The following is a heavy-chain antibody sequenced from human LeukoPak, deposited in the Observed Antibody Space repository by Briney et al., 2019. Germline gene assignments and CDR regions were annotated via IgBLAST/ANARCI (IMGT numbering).Heavy chain of an antibody. CDR2: IYNSGST. Sequence: SQTLSLTCTVSGGSISRGGYYWSWIRQHPGKGLEWIGYIYNSGSTYYNPSLKSRVTMSVDTSKNQFSLKLSPVTAADTAVYYCARSSGAPDYWGQGTLVTVTS. CDR1: GGSISRGGYY. J-gene: IGHJ4*02. CDR3: ARSSGAPDY. D-gene: IGHD6-19*01. V-gene: IGHV4-31*03.